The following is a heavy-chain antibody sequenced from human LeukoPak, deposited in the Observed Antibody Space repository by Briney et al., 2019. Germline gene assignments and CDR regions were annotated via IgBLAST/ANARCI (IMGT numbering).Heavy chain of an antibody. J-gene: IGHJ4*02. Sequence: KPSETLSLTCTVSGGSISSYYWSWIRQPPGKGLEWIGYIYYSGSTNYNPSLKSRVTISVDTSKNQFSLKLSSVTAADTAVYYCARGRGYYYDSSGYYYVSRYFDYWGQGTLVTVSS. V-gene: IGHV4-59*01. CDR2: IYYSGST. D-gene: IGHD3-22*01. CDR3: ARGRGYYYDSSGYYYVSRYFDY. CDR1: GGSISSYY.